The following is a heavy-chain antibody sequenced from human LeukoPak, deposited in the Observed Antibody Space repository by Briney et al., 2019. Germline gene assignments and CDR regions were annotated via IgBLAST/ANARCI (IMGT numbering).Heavy chain of an antibody. CDR2: IYIGGST. CDR1: GFTVSSNY. CDR3: ARSIAVAGTGWFDP. J-gene: IGHJ5*02. Sequence: PGGSLRLSCAASGFTVSSNYMSWVRQAAGKGLEWVSVIYIGGSTSYADSVKGRFTISRDNAKNTLYLQMNSLRAEDTAVYYCARSIAVAGTGWFDPWGQGTLVTVSS. D-gene: IGHD6-19*01. V-gene: IGHV3-66*01.